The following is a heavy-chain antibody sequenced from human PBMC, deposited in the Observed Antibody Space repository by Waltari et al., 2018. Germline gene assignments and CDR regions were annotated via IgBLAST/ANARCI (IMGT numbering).Heavy chain of an antibody. V-gene: IGHV4-39*07. Sequence: QLQLQESGPGLVKPSETLSLTCTVSGGSISSSSYYWGWIRQPPGKGLEWIGSIYYSGSTYYNPSLKGGVTISVATSENQFSLKLSPVTAADTAVYYCARGLDGAYSYDYWGQGTLVTVSS. CDR2: IYYSGST. CDR1: GGSISSSSYY. D-gene: IGHD1-1*01. CDR3: ARGLDGAYSYDY. J-gene: IGHJ4*02.